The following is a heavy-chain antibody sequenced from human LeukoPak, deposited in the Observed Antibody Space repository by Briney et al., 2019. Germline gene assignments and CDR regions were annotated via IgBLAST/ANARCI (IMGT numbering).Heavy chain of an antibody. D-gene: IGHD3-10*01. Sequence: ASVKVSCKVSGYTLTELSMHWVRRAPGQGLEWMGWINPNSGGTNYAQKFQGRVTMTRDTSISTAYMELSRLRSDDTAVYHCARALYYYGSVSYYYYMDVWGKGTTVTISS. CDR1: GYTLTELS. V-gene: IGHV1-2*02. CDR3: ARALYYYGSVSYYYYMDV. J-gene: IGHJ6*03. CDR2: INPNSGGT.